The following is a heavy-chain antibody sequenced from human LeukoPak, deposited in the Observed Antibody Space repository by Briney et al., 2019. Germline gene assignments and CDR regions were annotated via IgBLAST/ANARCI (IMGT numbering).Heavy chain of an antibody. Sequence: GGSLRLSCAASGFTFDDYAMHWVRQAPGKGLEWVSGISWNSGSIGYADSVKGRFTISRDNAKNSLYLQMNSLRAEDTALYYCAKGSSAGAILTLFDYWGQGTLVTVSS. D-gene: IGHD1-26*01. CDR3: AKGSSAGAILTLFDY. CDR1: GFTFDDYA. V-gene: IGHV3-9*01. CDR2: ISWNSGSI. J-gene: IGHJ4*02.